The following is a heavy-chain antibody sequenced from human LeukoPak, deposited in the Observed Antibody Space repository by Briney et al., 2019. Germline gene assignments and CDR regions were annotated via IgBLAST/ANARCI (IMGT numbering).Heavy chain of an antibody. Sequence: SVKVSYKASGYIFTTYFIHWVRQAPGQGLEWMGRIIPILSQSNYAQKFQGTVSITADEFTETAYMELSSLRSDDTAVYYCATGGAYRDAFDIWGQGTMVTVSS. CDR1: GYIFTTYF. CDR3: ATGGAYRDAFDI. V-gene: IGHV1-69*11. D-gene: IGHD3-10*01. CDR2: IIPILSQS. J-gene: IGHJ3*02.